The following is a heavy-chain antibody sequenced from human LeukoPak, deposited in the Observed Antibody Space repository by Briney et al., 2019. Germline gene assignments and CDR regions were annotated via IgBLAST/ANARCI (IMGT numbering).Heavy chain of an antibody. V-gene: IGHV1-46*01. Sequence: ASVKVSCKAFGYTFTSNYMHWVRQAPGQGPEWMGVISPSGGSTTYAQKFQGRVTLTRDMSTSTDYLELSSLRSEDTAVYYCARRYCTNGVCYHDRGAFDIWGQGTMVTVSS. D-gene: IGHD2-8*01. J-gene: IGHJ3*02. CDR1: GYTFTSNY. CDR2: ISPSGGST. CDR3: ARRYCTNGVCYHDRGAFDI.